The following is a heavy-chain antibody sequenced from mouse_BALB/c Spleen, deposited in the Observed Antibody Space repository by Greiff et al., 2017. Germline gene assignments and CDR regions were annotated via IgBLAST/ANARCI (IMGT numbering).Heavy chain of an antibody. V-gene: IGHV1-15*01. CDR1: GYTFTDYE. Sequence: VQLQQSGAELVRPGASVKLSCTALGYTFTDYEMHWVKQTPVHGLEWIGAIHPGSGGTAYNQKFKGKATLTADKSSSTAYMELSRLTSEDSAVYYWTRGALAGMAPFAYWGQGTLVTVSA. CDR2: IHPGSGGT. CDR3: TRGALAGMAPFAY. J-gene: IGHJ3*01. D-gene: IGHD4-1*01.